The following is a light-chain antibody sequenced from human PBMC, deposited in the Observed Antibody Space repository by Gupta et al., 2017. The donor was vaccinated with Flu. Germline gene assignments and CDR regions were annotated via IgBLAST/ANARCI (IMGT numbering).Light chain of an antibody. Sequence: DIVMTQSPDSLAVSLGERATINCKSSQSVLYSSNNNNYLSWYQQKAGQPPKLLIYWASTRESGVPDRFSGSGSGTDFTLTISSLQAEDAAVYYCHQYFRTPYTFGQGTKLEIK. CDR2: WAS. CDR1: QSVLYSSNNNNY. V-gene: IGKV4-1*01. J-gene: IGKJ2*01. CDR3: HQYFRTPYT.